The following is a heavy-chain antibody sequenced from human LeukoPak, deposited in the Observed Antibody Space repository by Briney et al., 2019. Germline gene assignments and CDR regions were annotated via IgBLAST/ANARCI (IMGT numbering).Heavy chain of an antibody. CDR1: GFTFSSYG. CDR3: AKDLRGRIAAAYDY. J-gene: IGHJ4*02. Sequence: PGGSLRLSCAASGFTFSSYGMHWVRQAPGKGLEWVAFIRYDGSNKYYADSVKGRFTISRDNSKNTLYLQMNSLRAEDTAVYYCAKDLRGRIAAAYDYWGQGTLVTVSS. D-gene: IGHD6-13*01. V-gene: IGHV3-30*02. CDR2: IRYDGSNK.